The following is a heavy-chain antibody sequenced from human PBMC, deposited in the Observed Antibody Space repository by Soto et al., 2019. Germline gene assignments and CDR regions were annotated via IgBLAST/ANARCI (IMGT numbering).Heavy chain of an antibody. CDR2: IYYSGST. J-gene: IGHJ4*02. CDR3: ARTRFVDTAMAHDY. V-gene: IGHV4-59*01. CDR1: GGSISSYY. D-gene: IGHD5-18*01. Sequence: PSETLSLTCTVSGGSISSYYWSWIRQPPGKGLEWIGYIYYSGSTNYNPSLKSRVTISVDTSKNQFSLKLSYVTAADTAVYYCARTRFVDTAMAHDYWGQGTLVTVSS.